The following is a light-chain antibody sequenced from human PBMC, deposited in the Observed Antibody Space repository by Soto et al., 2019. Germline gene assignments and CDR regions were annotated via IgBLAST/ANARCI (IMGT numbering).Light chain of an antibody. CDR1: ALPKQY. Sequence: SYELTQPHSVSVSPGQTARITCSGDALPKQYAYWYQQKPGQAPVLVIYKDSERPSGIPERFSGSSSGTTVTLTISGVQAEDEGDYYCQSADSSGTYVVFGGGTKVTVL. CDR2: KDS. V-gene: IGLV3-25*03. CDR3: QSADSSGTYVV. J-gene: IGLJ2*01.